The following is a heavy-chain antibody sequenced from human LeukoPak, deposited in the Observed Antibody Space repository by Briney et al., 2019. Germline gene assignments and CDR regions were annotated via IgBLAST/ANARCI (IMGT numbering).Heavy chain of an antibody. J-gene: IGHJ4*02. Sequence: PSETLSLTCTVSGYSINSGYYWGWIRQPPGKGLEWIGEINHSGSTNYNPSLKSRVTISVDTSKNQFSLKLSSVTAADTAVYYCARSKKIRGYSGYAKFDYWGQGTLVTVSS. D-gene: IGHD5-12*01. CDR1: GYSINSGYY. CDR3: ARSKKIRGYSGYAKFDY. CDR2: INHSGST. V-gene: IGHV4-38-2*02.